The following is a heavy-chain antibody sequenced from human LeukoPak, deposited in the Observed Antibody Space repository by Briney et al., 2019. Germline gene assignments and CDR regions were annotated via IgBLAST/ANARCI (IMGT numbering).Heavy chain of an antibody. J-gene: IGHJ4*02. D-gene: IGHD1-26*01. Sequence: GESLKISYLRAGCRYHSYWMDRERQLPGKGLEWMGIIYPGDSDTRYSPSFQGQVTISADKSISTAYLQWTSLKASDTAMYYMANLIRGATTGGSYFDYGGQGTLVTVSS. V-gene: IGHV5-51*01. CDR3: ANLIRGATTGGSYFDY. CDR2: IYPGDSDT. CDR1: GCRYHSYW.